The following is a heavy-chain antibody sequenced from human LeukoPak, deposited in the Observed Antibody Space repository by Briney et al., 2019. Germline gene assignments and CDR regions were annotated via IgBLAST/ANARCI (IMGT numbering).Heavy chain of an antibody. CDR1: GGSISSYY. J-gene: IGHJ1*01. Sequence: PSETLSLTCTVSGGSISSYYWSWIRQPPGKGLEWIGYIYYSGSTNYNPSLKSRVTISVDTSKTQFSLKLTSVTAADTAVYYCAREYYFDASGYAAPAEYIQHWGQGTLVTVSS. CDR3: AREYYFDASGYAAPAEYIQH. CDR2: IYYSGST. D-gene: IGHD3-22*01. V-gene: IGHV4-59*12.